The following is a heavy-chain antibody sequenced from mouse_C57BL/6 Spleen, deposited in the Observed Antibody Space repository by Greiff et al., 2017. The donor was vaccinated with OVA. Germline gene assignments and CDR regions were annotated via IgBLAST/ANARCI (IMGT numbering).Heavy chain of an antibody. Sequence: EVQLQQSGPELVKPGASVKISCKASGYTFTDYYMNWVKQSHGKSLEWIGDINPNNGGTSYNQKFKGKATLTVDKSSSTAYMELRSLTSEDSAVYYCARGAITTVVAPFDYWGQGTTLTVSS. J-gene: IGHJ2*01. CDR3: ARGAITTVVAPFDY. V-gene: IGHV1-26*01. CDR1: GYTFTDYY. D-gene: IGHD1-1*01. CDR2: INPNNGGT.